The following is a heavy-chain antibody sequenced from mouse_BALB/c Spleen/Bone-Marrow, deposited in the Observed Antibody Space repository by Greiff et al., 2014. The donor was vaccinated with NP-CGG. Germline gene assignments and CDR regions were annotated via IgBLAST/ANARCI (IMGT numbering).Heavy chain of an antibody. V-gene: IGHV1-9*01. J-gene: IGHJ3*01. CDR1: GYTFSSYW. CDR2: ILPGSGTT. Sequence: VQLVESGAELMKPGASVKISCKATGYTFSSYWIEWVNQRPGHGLEWIGEILPGSGTTHYNEKFKDKATFTADTSSNTAYMQLSSLTSEDSAVYYCARGGYETSIFAYWGQGTLVTVSA. D-gene: IGHD2-3*01. CDR3: ARGGYETSIFAY.